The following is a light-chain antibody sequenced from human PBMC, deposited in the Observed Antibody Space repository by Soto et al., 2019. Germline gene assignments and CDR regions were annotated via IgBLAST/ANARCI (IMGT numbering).Light chain of an antibody. J-gene: IGKJ2*01. V-gene: IGKV1-5*03. Sequence: DIQMTQSPSTLSAYVGERVTITCRASQSINPWLAWYQKKPGKAPNLLIYRASNLQTGVPSRFSGSGSGTEFTLTINSLQPDDFATYYCQQYRSRPYTFGQGTKLEIE. CDR1: QSINPW. CDR2: RAS. CDR3: QQYRSRPYT.